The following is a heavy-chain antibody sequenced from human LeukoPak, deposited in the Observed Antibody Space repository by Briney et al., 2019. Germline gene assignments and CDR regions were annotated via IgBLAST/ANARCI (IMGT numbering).Heavy chain of an antibody. CDR1: GGSISSNVYY. CDR2: IYYSGNT. V-gene: IGHV4-39*01. Sequence: SETLSLTCTVSGGSISSNVYYWGWIRQPPGKGLEWIGNIYYSGNTYYNPSLKSRVTMSVDTSKNQFSLKLSSVTAADTAIYYCARTSDSRSSGHYYYYFMDVWGRGTTVTVSS. CDR3: ARTSDSRSSGHYYYYFMDV. J-gene: IGHJ6*03. D-gene: IGHD6-6*01.